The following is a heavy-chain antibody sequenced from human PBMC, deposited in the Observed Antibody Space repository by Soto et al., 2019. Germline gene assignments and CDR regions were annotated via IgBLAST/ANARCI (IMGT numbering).Heavy chain of an antibody. CDR1: GYTFTSYG. V-gene: IGHV1-18*01. CDR3: ARAREIAAAGDNWFDP. CDR2: ISAYNGNT. J-gene: IGHJ5*02. Sequence: VSVKVSCKASGYTFTSYGISWGRQAPGQGLEWMGWISAYNGNTNYAQKLQGRVTMTTDTSTSTAYMELRSLRSDDTAVYYCARAREIAAAGDNWFDPWGQGTLVTVSS. D-gene: IGHD6-13*01.